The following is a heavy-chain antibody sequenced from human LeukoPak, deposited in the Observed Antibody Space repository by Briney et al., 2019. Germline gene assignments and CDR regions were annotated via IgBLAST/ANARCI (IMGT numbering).Heavy chain of an antibody. Sequence: GGSLRLSCAASGFTFSSYSMNWVRQAPGKGLEWVSSISSSSSSYIYYADSVKGRFTISRDNAKNSLYLQMNSLRAEDTAVYYCSRVMRLTTTVTALGGMDVWGQGTTVTVSS. CDR2: ISSSSSSYI. CDR1: GFTFSSYS. V-gene: IGHV3-21*01. CDR3: SRVMRLTTTVTALGGMDV. J-gene: IGHJ6*02. D-gene: IGHD4-11*01.